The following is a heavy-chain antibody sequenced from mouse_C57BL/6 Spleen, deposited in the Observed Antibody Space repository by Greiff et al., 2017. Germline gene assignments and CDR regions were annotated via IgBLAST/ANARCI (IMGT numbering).Heavy chain of an antibody. CDR1: GYAFTNYL. D-gene: IGHD2-3*01. Sequence: QVQLQQSGAELVRPGTSVKVSCKASGYAFTNYLIEWVKQRPGQGLEWIGVINPGSGGTNYNEKFKGKATLTADKSSSTAYMQLSSLTSEDSAVYFCARSDYDGYYNYAMDYWGQGTSVTVSS. CDR3: ARSDYDGYYNYAMDY. CDR2: INPGSGGT. J-gene: IGHJ4*01. V-gene: IGHV1-54*01.